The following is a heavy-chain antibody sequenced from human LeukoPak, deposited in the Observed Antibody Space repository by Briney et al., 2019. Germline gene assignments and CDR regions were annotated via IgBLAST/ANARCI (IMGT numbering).Heavy chain of an antibody. J-gene: IGHJ4*02. CDR1: GFTFSGSA. CDR3: TRPSYDSSVSGVVY. Sequence: GGSLKLSCATSGFTFSGSAIHWVRQASGKGLEWVVRIRSKANSYATTDVASVKGRFTISRDDSKNTAYLEMSSLKTEDTAVYYCTRPSYDSSVSGVVYWGQGTLVTVSS. D-gene: IGHD3-22*01. CDR2: IRSKANSYAT. V-gene: IGHV3-73*01.